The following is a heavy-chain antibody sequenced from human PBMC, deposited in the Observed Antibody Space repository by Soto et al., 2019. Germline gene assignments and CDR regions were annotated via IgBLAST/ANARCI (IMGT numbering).Heavy chain of an antibody. D-gene: IGHD2-15*01. Sequence: QVQLQESGPGLVKPSGTLSLTCAVSGASISSDNRWTWVRQPPGEGLEWIGEISQSGTTKYNPSLASRVTISVGTSKNQFALRLTSMTAADTAVYYCAKKVPAALRLYYFFGLDVWGQGTTVTVSS. CDR3: AKKVPAALRLYYFFGLDV. CDR1: GASISSDNR. J-gene: IGHJ6*02. CDR2: ISQSGTT. V-gene: IGHV4-4*02.